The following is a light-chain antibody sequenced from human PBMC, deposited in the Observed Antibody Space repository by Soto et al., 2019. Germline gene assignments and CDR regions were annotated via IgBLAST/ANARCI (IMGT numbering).Light chain of an antibody. Sequence: QSALTQPRSVSGSPGQSVTISCTGTSSDVGNYNYVSWYQQHPGKAPKFMMYDVNKWPSGVPDRFSGSKSGNTASLTISGLQAEDEADYYCCSYAGSDTYVLFGGGTKVTVL. CDR1: SSDVGNYNY. CDR2: DVN. CDR3: CSYAGSDTYVL. J-gene: IGLJ2*01. V-gene: IGLV2-11*01.